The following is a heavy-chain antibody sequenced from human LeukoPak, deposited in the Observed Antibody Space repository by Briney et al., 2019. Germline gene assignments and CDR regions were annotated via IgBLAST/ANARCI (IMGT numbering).Heavy chain of an antibody. Sequence: GGSLRLSCAASGFTFSSYAMSWVRQAPGKGLEWVSAISGSGGSTYYADSVKGRFTISRDNSKNTLYLQMNSLRAEDTAVYYCAKASEAGSYYYYYMDVWGKGTTVTVSS. CDR1: GFTFSSYA. D-gene: IGHD3-10*01. CDR2: ISGSGGST. CDR3: AKASEAGSYYYYYMDV. V-gene: IGHV3-23*01. J-gene: IGHJ6*03.